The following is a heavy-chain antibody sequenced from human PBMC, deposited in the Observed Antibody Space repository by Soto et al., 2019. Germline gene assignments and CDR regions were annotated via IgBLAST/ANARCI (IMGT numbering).Heavy chain of an antibody. CDR3: ARERGTNDAPDY. V-gene: IGHV1-69*06. Sequence: GASVKVSCKASGGTFSSYAISWVRQAPGQGLEWMGGIIPIFGTANYAQKFQGRVTITADKSTSTAYMELSSLRSEDTAVYYCARERGTNDAPDYWGQGTLVTVSS. CDR1: GGTFSSYA. CDR2: IIPIFGTA. J-gene: IGHJ4*02. D-gene: IGHD2-2*01.